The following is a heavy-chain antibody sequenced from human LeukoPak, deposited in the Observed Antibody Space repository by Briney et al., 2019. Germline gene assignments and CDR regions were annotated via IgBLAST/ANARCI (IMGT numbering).Heavy chain of an antibody. J-gene: IGHJ6*03. D-gene: IGHD6-19*01. Sequence: GGSLRLSCAASGFTFSSYAMHWVRQAPGKGLEWVAVISYDGSNKYYADSVKGRFTISRDNAKNSLYLQMNSLRAEDTAVYYCARESIAVAGSLYYYMDVWGKGTTVTISS. CDR2: ISYDGSNK. CDR1: GFTFSSYA. CDR3: ARESIAVAGSLYYYMDV. V-gene: IGHV3-30*04.